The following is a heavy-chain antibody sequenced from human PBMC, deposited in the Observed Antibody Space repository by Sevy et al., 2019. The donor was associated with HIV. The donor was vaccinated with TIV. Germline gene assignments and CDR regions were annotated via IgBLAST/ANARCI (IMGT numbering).Heavy chain of an antibody. V-gene: IGHV3-11*01. CDR3: ARDHRDMVLMVYAISGYYYSYGMDV. D-gene: IGHD2-8*01. J-gene: IGHJ6*02. CDR1: GFTFSDYY. CDR2: ISSTGSTI. Sequence: GGSLRLSCAASGFTFSDYYMSWIRQAPGKGLEWVSYISSTGSTIYYADSVKGRFTISRDNAKNSLYLQMNSLRAEDTALYYCARDHRDMVLMVYAISGYYYSYGMDVWGQGTTVTVSS.